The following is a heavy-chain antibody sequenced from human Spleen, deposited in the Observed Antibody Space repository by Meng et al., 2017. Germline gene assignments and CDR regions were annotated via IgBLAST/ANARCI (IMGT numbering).Heavy chain of an antibody. CDR2: IYYSGST. Sequence: SETLSLTCTVSGGSISSYYWSWIRQPPGKGLEWIGYIYYSGSTSYNPSLKSRVAISLDTSKNQFSLKVSSVTAADTAVYYCASHCTSTSCYYYYGMDVWGQGTTVTVSS. J-gene: IGHJ6*02. CDR3: ASHCTSTSCYYYYGMDV. D-gene: IGHD2-2*01. CDR1: GGSISSYY. V-gene: IGHV4-59*12.